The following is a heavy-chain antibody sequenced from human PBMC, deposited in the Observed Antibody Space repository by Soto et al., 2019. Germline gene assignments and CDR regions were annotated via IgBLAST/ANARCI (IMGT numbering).Heavy chain of an antibody. CDR2: IYPGDSDT. Sequence: GESLKISCKGSGYSLTSYWIGWVRQMPGKGLEWMGIIYPGDSDTRYSPSFQGQVTISADKSISTAYLQMNSLRAEDTAVYYWARDRPGPQHYFDYWGLGNMVTVSS. J-gene: IGHJ4*02. CDR3: ARDRPGPQHYFDY. V-gene: IGHV5-51*01. CDR1: GYSLTSYW. D-gene: IGHD6-6*01.